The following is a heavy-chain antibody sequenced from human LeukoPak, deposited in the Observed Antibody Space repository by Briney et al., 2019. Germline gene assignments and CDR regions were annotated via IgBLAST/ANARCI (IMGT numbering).Heavy chain of an antibody. V-gene: IGHV4-31*03. J-gene: IGHJ4*02. CDR1: GGSISSGGYY. CDR2: IYYSGST. CDR3: ARAWGGKGIDY. Sequence: SQTLSLTCTVSGGSISSGGYYWSWIRQHPGKGLEWIGYIYYSGSTYYNPSLKSRVTISVDTSKNQLSLKLSSVTAADTAVYYCARAWGGKGIDYWGQGTLVTVSS. D-gene: IGHD4-23*01.